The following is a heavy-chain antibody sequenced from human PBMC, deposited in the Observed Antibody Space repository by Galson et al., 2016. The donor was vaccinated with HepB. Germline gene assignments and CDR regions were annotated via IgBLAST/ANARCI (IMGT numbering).Heavy chain of an antibody. D-gene: IGHD1-26*01. CDR1: GFTVSSDY. V-gene: IGHV3-53*01. Sequence: SLRLPCAASGFTVSSDYMNWVRQAPGKGLEWVSVIYSGGTTYYADSVKGRFTISRDNSKNTVYLQMNSLRVDDTAVYYCAVGGHVDYCGQGTLVTVSS. J-gene: IGHJ4*02. CDR2: IYSGGTT. CDR3: AVGGHVDY.